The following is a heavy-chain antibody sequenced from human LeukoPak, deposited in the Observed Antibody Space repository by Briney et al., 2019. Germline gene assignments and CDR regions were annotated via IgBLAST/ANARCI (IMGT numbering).Heavy chain of an antibody. Sequence: SETLSLTCTVSGYSLSSGFFCDWIRQSPGKGLEWIGSFSHRGGSYHNPSLKSRVTISVDTSKNQFSLKLLSVTAADTAVYYCARAQDFSDSSGPNYLDFWGQGILVTVSS. V-gene: IGHV4-38-2*02. CDR2: FSHRGGS. D-gene: IGHD3-22*01. CDR3: ARAQDFSDSSGPNYLDF. J-gene: IGHJ4*02. CDR1: GYSLSSGFF.